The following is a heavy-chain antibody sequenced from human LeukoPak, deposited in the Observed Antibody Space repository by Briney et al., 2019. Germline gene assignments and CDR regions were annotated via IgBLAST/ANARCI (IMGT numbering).Heavy chain of an antibody. J-gene: IGHJ3*02. CDR2: INWNGGST. D-gene: IGHD2-15*01. CDR1: GFTFDDYG. CDR3: ARYRRIVVVVPDAFDI. Sequence: GGSLRLSCAASGFTFDDYGMSWVRQAPGKWLEWVSGINWNGGSTGYADSVKGRFTISRDNAKNSLYLQMNSLRAEDTALYYCARYRRIVVVVPDAFDIWGQGTMVTVSS. V-gene: IGHV3-20*04.